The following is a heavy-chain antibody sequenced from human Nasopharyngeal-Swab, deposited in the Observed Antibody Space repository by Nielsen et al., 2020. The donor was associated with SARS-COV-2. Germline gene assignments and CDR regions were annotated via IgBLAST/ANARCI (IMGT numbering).Heavy chain of an antibody. D-gene: IGHD3-3*01. CDR2: ISSSSSYI. CDR3: ARASAGNYDFWSGPTFDY. V-gene: IGHV3-21*01. Sequence: IRQHPGQGLDWVSSISSSSSYIYYADSVKGRFTISRDNAKNSLYLQMNSLRAEDTAVYYCARASAGNYDFWSGPTFDYWGQGTLVTVSS. J-gene: IGHJ4*02.